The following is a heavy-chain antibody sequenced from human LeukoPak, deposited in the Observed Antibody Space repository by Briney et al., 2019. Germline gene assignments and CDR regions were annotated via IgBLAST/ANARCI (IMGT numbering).Heavy chain of an antibody. CDR1: GGSISSGGYY. CDR3: ARDFLPGLNAFDI. CDR2: IYYSGST. Sequence: TLSLTCTVSGGSISSGGYYWSWIRQHPGKGLEWIGYIYYSGSTYYNPSLKSRVTISVDTSNNHFSLKLSSVTAADTAVYYCARDFLPGLNAFDIWGQGTMVTVSS. V-gene: IGHV4-31*03. J-gene: IGHJ3*02.